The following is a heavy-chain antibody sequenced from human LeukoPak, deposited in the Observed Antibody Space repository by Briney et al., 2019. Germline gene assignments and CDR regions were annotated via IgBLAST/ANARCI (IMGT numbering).Heavy chain of an antibody. V-gene: IGHV3-23*01. D-gene: IGHD3-22*01. CDR3: AKVSDYYDSSGYYDPFDY. J-gene: IGHJ4*02. CDR2: ISGSGGST. Sequence: GGSLRLSCAASGFTFSSYAMSWVRQAPGKGLEWVSAISGSGGSTYYADSVKGRFTISRDNSKNTLYLQMNSLRAEDTAVYYCAKVSDYYDSSGYYDPFDYWGQGTLVTVSS. CDR1: GFTFSSYA.